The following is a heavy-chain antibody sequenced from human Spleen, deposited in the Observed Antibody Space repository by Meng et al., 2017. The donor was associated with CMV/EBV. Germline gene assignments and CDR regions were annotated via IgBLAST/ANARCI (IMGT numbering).Heavy chain of an antibody. D-gene: IGHD3-22*01. V-gene: IGHV1-46*01. J-gene: IGHJ6*02. CDR2: INPSGGST. CDR3: ARDYDSSGYYYDDYYYYGMDV. CDR1: GYTFTSYY. Sequence: ASVKVSCKASGYTFTSYYMHWVRQAPGQGLEWMGIINPSGGSTSYAQKFQGRVTMTRDTSTSTVYMELSSLRSEDTAVYYCARDYDSSGYYYDDYYYYGMDVWGQGTTVTVSS.